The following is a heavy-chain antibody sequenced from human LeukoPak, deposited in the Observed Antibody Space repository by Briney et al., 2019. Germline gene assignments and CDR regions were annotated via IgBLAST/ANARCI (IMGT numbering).Heavy chain of an antibody. Sequence: SGGSLRLSCAASGFTFSSYGMHWVRQAPGKGLEWVAFIRYDGSNKYYADSVKGRFTISRDNSKNTLYLQMNSLRAEDTAVYYCAKDFIVVVPAATNHGYWGQGTLVTVSS. V-gene: IGHV3-30*02. D-gene: IGHD2-2*01. CDR3: AKDFIVVVPAATNHGY. CDR2: IRYDGSNK. CDR1: GFTFSSYG. J-gene: IGHJ4*02.